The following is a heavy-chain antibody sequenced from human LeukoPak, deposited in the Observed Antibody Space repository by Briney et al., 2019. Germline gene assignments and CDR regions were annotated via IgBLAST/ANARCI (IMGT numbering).Heavy chain of an antibody. CDR3: ARAGTAARLGMGFDS. D-gene: IGHD6-6*01. CDR2: VSNSGDYI. V-gene: IGHV3-21*01. Sequence: PGGSLRLSCAASGFSFSSYRMNWVRQAPGKGLEWVSSVSNSGDYIYYADSVKGRFTVSRDNAKNSLYLQMNSLRAEDTAIYYCARAGTAARLGMGFDSWGLGTLVTVSS. CDR1: GFSFSSYR. J-gene: IGHJ4*02.